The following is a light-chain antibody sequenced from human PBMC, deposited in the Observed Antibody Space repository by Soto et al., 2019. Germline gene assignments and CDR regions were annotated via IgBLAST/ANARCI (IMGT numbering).Light chain of an antibody. Sequence: DIQMTQSPATLSASVGDRVTIACRASQSISNWLAWYQQKPGKAPKLLIYKASSLESGVPSRFSGSGSGTEFTLTISSLQPDDFATYYCQQYYTSSGYIFGQGTKLEIK. CDR3: QQYYTSSGYI. V-gene: IGKV1-5*03. CDR2: KAS. J-gene: IGKJ2*01. CDR1: QSISNW.